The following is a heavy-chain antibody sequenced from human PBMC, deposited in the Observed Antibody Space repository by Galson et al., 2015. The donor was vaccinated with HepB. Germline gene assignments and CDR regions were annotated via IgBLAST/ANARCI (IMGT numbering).Heavy chain of an antibody. CDR2: INPNSGGT. V-gene: IGHV1-2*06. CDR1: GYTFIDYY. J-gene: IGHJ4*02. CDR3: ARDRFGDGYSFGY. D-gene: IGHD5-24*01. Sequence: SVKVSCKASGYTFIDYYIHWVRQAPGQGLEWMGRINPNSGGTDYAQKFQGRVTMTRDTSISTGYMELSRLRSVTAADTAVYYCARDRFGDGYSFGYWGQGILVTVSS.